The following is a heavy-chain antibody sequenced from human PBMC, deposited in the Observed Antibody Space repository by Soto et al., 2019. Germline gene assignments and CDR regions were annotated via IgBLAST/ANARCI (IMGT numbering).Heavy chain of an antibody. V-gene: IGHV2-5*02. D-gene: IGHD6-19*01. CDR2: IYWDDDK. CDR1: GFSLSSTRMA. CDR3: AHIVVAGLGYYFDY. J-gene: IGHJ4*02. Sequence: QITLKESGPTLVKPTQTLTLTCTFSGFSLSSTRMAVGWIRQPPGKALEWLALIYWDDDKRYSPFLKSRLTITKATSKNQVVLTMPNMVPVDTARYSCAHIVVAGLGYYFDYWGQGTLVTVSS.